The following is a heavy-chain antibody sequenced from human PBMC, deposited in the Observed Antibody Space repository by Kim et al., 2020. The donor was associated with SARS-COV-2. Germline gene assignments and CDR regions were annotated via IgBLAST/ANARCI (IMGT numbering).Heavy chain of an antibody. Sequence: GGSLRLSCAASGFTFSSYAMSWVRQAPGKGLEWVSAISGSGGSTYYADSVKGRFTISRDNSKNTLYLQMNSLRAEDTAVYYCASNIDGLRYFDWLLWDYYFDYWGQGTLVTVSS. CDR3: ASNIDGLRYFDWLLWDYYFDY. V-gene: IGHV3-23*01. J-gene: IGHJ4*02. CDR2: ISGSGGST. D-gene: IGHD3-9*01. CDR1: GFTFSSYA.